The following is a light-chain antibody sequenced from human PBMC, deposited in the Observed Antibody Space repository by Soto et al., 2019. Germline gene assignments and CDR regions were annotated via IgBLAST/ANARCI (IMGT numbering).Light chain of an antibody. CDR2: EVD. Sequence: QSALTQPPSASGSPGQSVTISCTGTSSDVGSYNYVSWYQQHPGKAPKLMIYEVDKRPSGVSGRFSGSKSGNTASLTVSGLQADDEADYYCSSYAGSINLVFGGGTKVTVL. CDR1: SSDVGSYNY. CDR3: SSYAGSINLV. V-gene: IGLV2-8*01. J-gene: IGLJ2*01.